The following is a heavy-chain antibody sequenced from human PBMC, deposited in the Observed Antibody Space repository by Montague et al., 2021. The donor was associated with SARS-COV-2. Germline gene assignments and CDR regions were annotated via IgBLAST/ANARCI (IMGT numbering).Heavy chain of an antibody. J-gene: IGHJ6*02. V-gene: IGHV4-59*01. CDR2: IYYSGST. CDR3: ARLLRSCTNGVCRTYYYYALDV. Sequence: SETLSLTCTVSGGSISGFYWSWIRQPPGKGLEWIGYIYYSGSTKXNPSLESRVAVSVDRSKNQVSLKLTSVSAADTAVYYCARLLRSCTNGVCRTYYYYALDVWGQGTRSPSP. D-gene: IGHD2-8*01. CDR1: GGSISGFY.